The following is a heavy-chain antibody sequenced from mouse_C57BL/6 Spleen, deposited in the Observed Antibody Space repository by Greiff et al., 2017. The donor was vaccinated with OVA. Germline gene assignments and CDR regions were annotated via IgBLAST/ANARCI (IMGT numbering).Heavy chain of an antibody. CDR3: ARLLLGGSSYGYFDV. D-gene: IGHD1-1*01. V-gene: IGHV1-59*01. CDR1: GYTFTSYW. J-gene: IGHJ1*03. Sequence: QVQLQQPGAELVRPGTSVKLSCKASGYTFTSYWMHWVKQRPGQGLEWIGVIDPSDSYTNYNQKFKGKATLTVDTSSSTAYMQLSSLTSEDSAVYYCARLLLGGSSYGYFDVWGTGTTVTVSS. CDR2: IDPSDSYT.